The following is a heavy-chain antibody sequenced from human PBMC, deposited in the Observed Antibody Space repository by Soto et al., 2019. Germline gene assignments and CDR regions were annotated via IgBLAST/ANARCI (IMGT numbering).Heavy chain of an antibody. Sequence: PGGSLRLSCTASGFTFGDYAMSWFRQAPGKGLEWVGFIRSKAYGGTTEYAASVKGRFTISRDDSKSIAYLQMNSLKTEDTAVYYCTRGYNWNYVWWFDPWGQGTLVTVSS. J-gene: IGHJ5*02. CDR2: IRSKAYGGTT. V-gene: IGHV3-49*03. CDR1: GFTFGDYA. D-gene: IGHD1-7*01. CDR3: TRGYNWNYVWWFDP.